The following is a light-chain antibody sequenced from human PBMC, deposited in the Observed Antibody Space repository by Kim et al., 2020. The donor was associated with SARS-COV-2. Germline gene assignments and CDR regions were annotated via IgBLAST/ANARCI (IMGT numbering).Light chain of an antibody. J-gene: IGLJ1*01. V-gene: IGLV3-21*04. CDR2: YDS. Sequence: GKTARITCGGNNIGSKSVHWYQQKPGQAPVLVIYYDSDRPSGIPERFSGSNSGNTATLTISRVEAGDEADYYCQVWDSSSDHPVYVFGTGTKVTVL. CDR3: QVWDSSSDHPVYV. CDR1: NIGSKS.